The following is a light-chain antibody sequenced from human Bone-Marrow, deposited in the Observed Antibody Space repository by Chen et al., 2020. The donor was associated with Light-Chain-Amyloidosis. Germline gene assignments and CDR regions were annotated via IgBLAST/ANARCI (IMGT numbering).Light chain of an antibody. CDR2: DVS. CDR1: RSAVGGYNF. Sequence: QSALTQPASVSGSPGQSITISCTGTRSAVGGYNFFSWYQQHPGKAPKLMIYDVSNRPSGVSNRFSGSKYGNTASLTISGLQAEDEADYYGSSYTSSSTLEFGGGTKLTVL. J-gene: IGLJ3*02. CDR3: SSYTSSSTLE. V-gene: IGLV2-14*01.